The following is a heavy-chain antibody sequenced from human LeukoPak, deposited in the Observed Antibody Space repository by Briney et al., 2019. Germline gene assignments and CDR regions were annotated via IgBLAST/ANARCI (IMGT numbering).Heavy chain of an antibody. V-gene: IGHV4-34*01. CDR1: GGSFSGYY. Sequence: SETLSLTCAVYGGSFSGYYWSWIRQPPGKGLEWLGEINHSGSTNYNPSLKSRVTISVDTSKNQFSLKLSSVTAADTAVYYCAREARYYGSGSYDYWGQGTLVTVSS. CDR2: INHSGST. D-gene: IGHD3-10*01. J-gene: IGHJ4*02. CDR3: AREARYYGSGSYDY.